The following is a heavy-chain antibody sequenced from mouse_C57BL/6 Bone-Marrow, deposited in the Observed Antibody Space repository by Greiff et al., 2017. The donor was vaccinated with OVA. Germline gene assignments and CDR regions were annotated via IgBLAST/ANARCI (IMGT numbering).Heavy chain of an antibody. Sequence: EVKLVESGGGLVQPGGSLSLSCAASGFTFTDYYMSWVRQPPGKALEWLGFIRNKANGYTTEYSASVKVRFTISRANSPRILYLQMNALRAEDSATDYGARYGGYYYGSSVYWYFDVWGTGTTVTVSS. CDR3: ARYGGYYYGSSVYWYFDV. J-gene: IGHJ1*03. D-gene: IGHD1-1*01. V-gene: IGHV7-3*01. CDR1: GFTFTDYY. CDR2: IRNKANGYTT.